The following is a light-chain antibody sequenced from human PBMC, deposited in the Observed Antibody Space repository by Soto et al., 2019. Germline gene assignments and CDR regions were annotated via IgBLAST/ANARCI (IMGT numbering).Light chain of an antibody. V-gene: IGLV2-14*01. J-gene: IGLJ3*02. Sequence: QSALTQPASVSGSPGQSITISCTGTSSDVGRYNYVSWYQQYPGKAPKLMVYGVSNRPSGVSHRFSGSKSGNTASLTISGLQAEDEAHYYCSSYTSTSVLVFGGGTKLTVL. CDR1: SSDVGRYNY. CDR2: GVS. CDR3: SSYTSTSVLV.